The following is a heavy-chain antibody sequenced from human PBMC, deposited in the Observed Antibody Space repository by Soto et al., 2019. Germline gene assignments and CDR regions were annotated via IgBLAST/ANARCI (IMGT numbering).Heavy chain of an antibody. CDR3: ARDSRRSYVPFDY. Sequence: GGSLRLSCAASGFTFSSYSMNWVRQAPGKGLEWVSYISSSSSTIYYADSVKGRFTISRDNAKNSLYLQMNSLRAEDTAVYYCARDSRRSYVPFDYWGQGTLVTVSS. J-gene: IGHJ4*02. CDR1: GFTFSSYS. CDR2: ISSSSSTI. V-gene: IGHV3-48*01. D-gene: IGHD2-2*01.